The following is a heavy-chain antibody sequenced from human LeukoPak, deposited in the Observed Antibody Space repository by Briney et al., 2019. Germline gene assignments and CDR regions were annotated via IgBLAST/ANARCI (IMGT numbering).Heavy chain of an antibody. Sequence: KPSETLSLTCTVSGGSIRGYYWSWIRQPPGKGLEWIGYIYYSGSTNYNPSLKSRVTISVDTSKNQFSLKLSSVTAADTAVYYCARDLSRGFDYWGQGTLVTVSS. D-gene: IGHD3-10*01. V-gene: IGHV4-59*01. CDR2: IYYSGST. CDR1: GGSIRGYY. CDR3: ARDLSRGFDY. J-gene: IGHJ4*02.